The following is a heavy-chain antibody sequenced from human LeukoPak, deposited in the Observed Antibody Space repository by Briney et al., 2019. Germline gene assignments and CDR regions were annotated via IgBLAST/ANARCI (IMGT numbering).Heavy chain of an antibody. V-gene: IGHV1-69*06. CDR2: IIPIFGTA. Sequence: EASVKVSCKASGGTFSSYAISWVRQAPGQGLEWMGRIIPIFGTANYAQKFQGRVTITADKSTSTAYMELSSLRSEDTAVYYCARIYGVRSEQDRFDPWGQGTLVTVSS. D-gene: IGHD2/OR15-2a*01. J-gene: IGHJ5*02. CDR3: ARIYGVRSEQDRFDP. CDR1: GGTFSSYA.